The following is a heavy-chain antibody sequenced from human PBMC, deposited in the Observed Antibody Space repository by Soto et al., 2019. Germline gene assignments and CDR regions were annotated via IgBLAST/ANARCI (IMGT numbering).Heavy chain of an antibody. D-gene: IGHD3-22*01. V-gene: IGHV3-23*01. Sequence: EVQLLESGGGLVQPGGSLRLSCAASGFTFSSYAMSWVRQAPGKGLEWVSAISGSGGSTYYADSVKGRFTISRDNSKKPLYLQVNGLRAEDTAVYYCAKARRPPYYDSSGYYYLAYWGQGTLVTVSS. J-gene: IGHJ4*02. CDR3: AKARRPPYYDSSGYYYLAY. CDR2: ISGSGGST. CDR1: GFTFSSYA.